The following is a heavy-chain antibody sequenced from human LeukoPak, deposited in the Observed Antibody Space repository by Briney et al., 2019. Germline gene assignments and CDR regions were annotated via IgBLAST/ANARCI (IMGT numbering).Heavy chain of an antibody. CDR3: ARRRGMGYCSSTSCYNNWFDP. CDR2: IYHSGST. Sequence: PSETLSLTCAVSGYSISSGYYWGWIRQPPGKGLEWIGIIYHSGSTYYNPSLKSRVTISVDTSKNQFSLKLSSVTAADTAVYYCARRRGMGYCSSTSCYNNWFDPWGQGTLVTVSS. V-gene: IGHV4-38-2*01. D-gene: IGHD2-2*02. CDR1: GYSISSGYY. J-gene: IGHJ5*02.